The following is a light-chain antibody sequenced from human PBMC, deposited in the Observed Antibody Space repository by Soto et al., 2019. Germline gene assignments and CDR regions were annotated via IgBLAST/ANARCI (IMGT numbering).Light chain of an antibody. CDR2: EGS. CDR3: CSYAGSSTYA. Sequence: QSVLTQPASVSGSPGQSITISCTGTSSVVGSYNLVSWYQQHPGKAPKLMIYEGSKRPSGVSNRFSGSKSGNTASLTISGLQAEDEADYYCCSYAGSSTYAFGTGTKVTVL. V-gene: IGLV2-23*01. CDR1: SSVVGSYNL. J-gene: IGLJ1*01.